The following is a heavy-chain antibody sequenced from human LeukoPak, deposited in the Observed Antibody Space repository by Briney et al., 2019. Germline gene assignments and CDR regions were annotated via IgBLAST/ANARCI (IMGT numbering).Heavy chain of an antibody. V-gene: IGHV4-59*08. J-gene: IGHJ4*02. CDR2: IYYSGST. CDR3: AAILTGYYLFDY. Sequence: PSETLSLTCTVSGGSISSYYWSWIRQPPGKGLEWIGYIYYSGSTNYNPSLKSRVTISVDTSKNQFSLKLSSVTAADTAVYYCAAILTGYYLFDYWGQGTLVTVSS. D-gene: IGHD3-9*01. CDR1: GGSISSYY.